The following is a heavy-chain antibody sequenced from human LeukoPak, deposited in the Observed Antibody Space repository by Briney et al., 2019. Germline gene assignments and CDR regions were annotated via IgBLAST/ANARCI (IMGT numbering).Heavy chain of an antibody. CDR2: MNPNSGNT. Sequence: ASVKVSCTASGYTFTSYDINWVRQATGQGPDWMGWMNPNSGNTGYAQKFQGRVTMTRNTSISTAYMELSSLRSEDTAVYYCARVGIGYYDFWSGYPHTLDYWGQGTLVTVSS. J-gene: IGHJ4*02. CDR1: GYTFTSYD. CDR3: ARVGIGYYDFWSGYPHTLDY. V-gene: IGHV1-8*01. D-gene: IGHD3-3*01.